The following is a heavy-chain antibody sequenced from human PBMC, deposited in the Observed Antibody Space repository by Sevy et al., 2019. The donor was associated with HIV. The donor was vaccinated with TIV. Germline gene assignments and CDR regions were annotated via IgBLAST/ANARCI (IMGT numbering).Heavy chain of an antibody. CDR2: LIGGGRRT. CDR1: GFPFSSYA. Sequence: GGSLRLSCAASGFPFSSYAMSWVRQAPGRGLEWDSTLIGGGRRTYYADSVTCRFIISRDNSRNTLYLQMNSLRAEDTAIYYCAKRRVQSGLSGGGANYGMDVCGRGTTVTVSS. D-gene: IGHD2-15*01. V-gene: IGHV3-23*01. J-gene: IGHJ6*02. CDR3: AKRRVQSGLSGGGANYGMDV.